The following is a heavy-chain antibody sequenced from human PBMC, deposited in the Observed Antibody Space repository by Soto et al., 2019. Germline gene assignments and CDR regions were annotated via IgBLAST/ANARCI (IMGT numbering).Heavy chain of an antibody. D-gene: IGHD6-13*01. CDR1: GFTFSNYE. CDR3: ARRGYGSRWPNVYMDV. Sequence: EAQLVESGGGLVHAGGSLIRSCAASGFTFSNYEMHWVRQAPGKGLEYVSGISNDGAHTDYAKSVKGRFTISRDNSENTLYLQMGSLGAEDMALYYCARRGYGSRWPNVYMDVWGKGTTVTVSS. J-gene: IGHJ6*03. V-gene: IGHV3-64*01. CDR2: ISNDGAHT.